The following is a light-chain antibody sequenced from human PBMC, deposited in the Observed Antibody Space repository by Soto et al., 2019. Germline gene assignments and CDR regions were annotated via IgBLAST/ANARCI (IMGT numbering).Light chain of an antibody. CDR2: GAS. Sequence: EIVLTQSPGTLSLSPGERVTLSCRASQSVSSSYLAWYQQKPRQAPRLLTYGASIRATGIPDRFSGSGSGTDFTLTISRLEPEDFAVYYCQQYGSSPQTFGQGTKVDIK. CDR3: QQYGSSPQT. CDR1: QSVSSSY. J-gene: IGKJ1*01. V-gene: IGKV3-20*01.